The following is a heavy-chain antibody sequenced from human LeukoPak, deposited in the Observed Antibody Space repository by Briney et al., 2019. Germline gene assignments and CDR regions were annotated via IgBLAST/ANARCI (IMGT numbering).Heavy chain of an antibody. CDR1: GFTFSSYW. V-gene: IGHV3-7*03. Sequence: GGSLRLSCAASGFTFSSYWMNWARQAPGKGLEWVASINHNGNVNYYVDSVKGRFTICRDIAKNSLYLQMSNLRAEETAEYFWARGGGLDVWGQGATVTVSS. CDR3: ARGGGLDV. J-gene: IGHJ6*02. CDR2: INHNGNVN. D-gene: IGHD3-16*01.